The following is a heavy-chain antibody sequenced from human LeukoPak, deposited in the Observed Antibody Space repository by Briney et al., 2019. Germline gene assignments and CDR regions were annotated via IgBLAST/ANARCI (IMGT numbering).Heavy chain of an antibody. CDR2: IYNSGST. V-gene: IGHV4-59*01. J-gene: IGHJ4*02. CDR1: GGPISSYY. CDR3: ARHHDFWSGYPYYFDY. D-gene: IGHD3-3*01. Sequence: SETLSLTRTVSGGPISSYYWSWIRQPPGKGLEWIGYIYNSGSTNYNPSLKSRVTISVDTSKSQFSLNLSSVTAADTAVYYCARHHDFWSGYPYYFDYWGQGTLVTVSS.